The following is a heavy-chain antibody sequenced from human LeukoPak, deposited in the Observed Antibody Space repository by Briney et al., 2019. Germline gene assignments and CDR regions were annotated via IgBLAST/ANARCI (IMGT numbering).Heavy chain of an antibody. V-gene: IGHV4-4*07. J-gene: IGHJ4*02. CDR2: IYTIGST. CDR3: ARGGVEYDFWSGYYIYYFDY. D-gene: IGHD3-3*01. Sequence: SETLSLTCTVSGGSISSYYWSWIRQPAGKGLEWIGRIYTIGSTNYNPSLKSRVTMSVDTSKNQFSLKLSSVTAADTAVYYCARGGVEYDFWSGYYIYYFDYWGQGTLVTVSS. CDR1: GGSISSYY.